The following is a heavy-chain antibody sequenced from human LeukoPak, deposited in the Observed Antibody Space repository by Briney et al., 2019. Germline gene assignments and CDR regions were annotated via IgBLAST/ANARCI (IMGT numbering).Heavy chain of an antibody. J-gene: IGHJ4*02. CDR2: IHTSGST. CDR1: GVSISSYY. CDR3: ARDKYFYDSRGYLYY. D-gene: IGHD3-22*01. Sequence: SETLSLTCTVSGVSISSYYWSWIRQPAGKGLEWIGRIHTSGSTNYNPSLRSRVTMSVDTSKNQFSLKLSSVTAADTALYYCARDKYFYDSRGYLYYWGQGTLVTVSS. V-gene: IGHV4-4*07.